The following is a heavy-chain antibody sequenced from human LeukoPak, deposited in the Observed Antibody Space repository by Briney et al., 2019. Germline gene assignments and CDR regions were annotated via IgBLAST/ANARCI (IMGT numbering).Heavy chain of an antibody. CDR3: VREPRKYYDILTGDPFDI. Sequence: ASVKVSCKASGYTFTGYYIHWVRQAPGQGLEWMGWINPNSGDTNYAQKFQGRVTMTRDTSISTAYMELSRLRSDDTAMFYRVREPRKYYDILTGDPFDIWGQGTMVTVSS. CDR2: INPNSGDT. CDR1: GYTFTGYY. J-gene: IGHJ3*02. V-gene: IGHV1-2*02. D-gene: IGHD3-9*01.